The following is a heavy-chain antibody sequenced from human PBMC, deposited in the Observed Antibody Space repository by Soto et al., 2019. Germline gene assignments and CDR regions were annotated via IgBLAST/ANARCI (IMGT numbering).Heavy chain of an antibody. J-gene: IGHJ6*02. CDR3: ARYPNYYYYGFDV. Sequence: LSLTCTVSGGSVSSGDYFWSWLRQSPGKRLEWIAYIYYSGSTNYNPSLKSRATISVDTSKSQVSLTLTSMTAADAALYYCARYPNYYYYGFDVWGQGTAVTVSS. CDR1: GGSVSSGDYF. V-gene: IGHV4-61*08. CDR2: IYYSGST. D-gene: IGHD3-10*01.